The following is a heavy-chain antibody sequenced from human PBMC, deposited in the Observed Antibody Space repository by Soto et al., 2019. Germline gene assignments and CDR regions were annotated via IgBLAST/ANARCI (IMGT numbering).Heavy chain of an antibody. J-gene: IGHJ4*02. V-gene: IGHV3-23*01. D-gene: IGHD1-26*01. Sequence: GSLMLSCAASGFTFRSYAMSWVRQAPGQGLEWVSAISGSGGSTYYADFVKGRFTISRDNSKNTLYLQMNSLRAEDTAVYYCARGLDSQWELYYFDIWGQGTLVTVSS. CDR1: GFTFRSYA. CDR3: ARGLDSQWELYYFDI. CDR2: ISGSGGST.